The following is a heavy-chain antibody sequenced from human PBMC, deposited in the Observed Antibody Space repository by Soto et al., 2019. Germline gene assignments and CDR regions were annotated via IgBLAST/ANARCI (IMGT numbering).Heavy chain of an antibody. Sequence: SETLSLTCTVSGTSIRSTDYYWSWTRQAPGKGLEWIGYVYYTGSTYYNPSLMSRLTISVDTSKNQFSLKLTSVTAAETAVYYCVRTAREGAVAPHWFDRWGQGTQVTDSS. CDR1: GTSIRSTDYY. V-gene: IGHV4-30-4*01. D-gene: IGHD2-21*02. CDR2: VYYTGST. J-gene: IGHJ5*02. CDR3: VRTAREGAVAPHWFDR.